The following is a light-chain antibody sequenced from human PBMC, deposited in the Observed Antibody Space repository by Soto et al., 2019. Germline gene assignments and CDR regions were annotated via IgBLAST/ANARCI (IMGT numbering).Light chain of an antibody. CDR1: QGISSY. V-gene: IGKV1D-8*03. J-gene: IGKJ4*01. CDR2: AAS. Sequence: VIWMTESPSLLSASTGDRVTISCLMSQGISSYLAWYQQKPGKAPELLIYAASTLQSGVPSRFSGSGSGTDFNLTINSLQPEDFATYFCQQSFTTPLTFGGGTKVDI. CDR3: QQSFTTPLT.